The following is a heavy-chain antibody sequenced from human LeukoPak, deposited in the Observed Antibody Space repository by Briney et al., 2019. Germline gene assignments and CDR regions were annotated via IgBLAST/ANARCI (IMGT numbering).Heavy chain of an antibody. D-gene: IGHD6-19*01. CDR1: GFTFSSYS. CDR2: ISSSSSTI. J-gene: IGHJ6*02. CDR3: AREGTVAGTYYYYGMDV. Sequence: GGSLRLSCAASGFTFSSYSMNWVRQAPGKGLEWVSYISSSSSTIYYADSVKGRFTISRDNAKNSLYLQMNSLRAEDTAVYYCAREGTVAGTYYYYGMDVWGQGTTVTVS. V-gene: IGHV3-48*01.